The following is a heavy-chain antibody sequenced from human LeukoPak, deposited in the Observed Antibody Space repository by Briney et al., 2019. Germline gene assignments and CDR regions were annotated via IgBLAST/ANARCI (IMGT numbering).Heavy chain of an antibody. CDR2: ITSSSSYI. Sequence: GGSLRLSCAASGFTFSTYSMNWVRQPPGKGLEWVSSITSSSSYIYYADSVKGRFTVSRDNAKNSLYLQMHSLGAEDTAVYYCARVAPGNGYSDYWGQGTLVTVSS. CDR1: GFTFSTYS. J-gene: IGHJ4*02. CDR3: ARVAPGNGYSDY. D-gene: IGHD6-13*01. V-gene: IGHV3-21*01.